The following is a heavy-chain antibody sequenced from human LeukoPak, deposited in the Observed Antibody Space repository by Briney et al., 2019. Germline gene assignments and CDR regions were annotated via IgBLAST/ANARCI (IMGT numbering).Heavy chain of an antibody. Sequence: GASLKISCKCSGYSFTGYWIGWVRQMPGKGLEWMGIIFPGDSDTGYSPSFLGQATISADKSINTAYLQWSSLKASDTAMYYCARLGGVSLGGSYYDNWGQGTLVTVSS. D-gene: IGHD3-16*01. J-gene: IGHJ4*02. CDR2: IFPGDSDT. CDR3: ARLGGVSLGGSYYDN. V-gene: IGHV5-51*01. CDR1: GYSFTGYW.